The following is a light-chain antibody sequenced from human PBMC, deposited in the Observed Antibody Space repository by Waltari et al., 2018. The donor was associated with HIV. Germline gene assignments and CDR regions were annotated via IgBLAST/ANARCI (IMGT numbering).Light chain of an antibody. CDR2: RND. V-gene: IGLV1-47*01. CDR3: ATWDDSLSGGV. Sequence: QSVLTQPPSASGTPGQRVTISCSGSRSNIGKNFIYWYQQFPGTAPKLLIYRNDQRPSGVPDRFSCSKSGTSASLAISGLRSEDEADYYCATWDDSLSGGVFGGGTKLTVL. CDR1: RSNIGKNF. J-gene: IGLJ3*02.